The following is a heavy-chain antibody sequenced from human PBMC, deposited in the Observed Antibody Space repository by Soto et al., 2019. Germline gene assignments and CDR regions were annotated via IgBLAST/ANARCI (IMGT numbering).Heavy chain of an antibody. J-gene: IGHJ3*02. CDR3: ASGYCSGGSCYGRGAFDI. CDR2: ISSSSSTI. D-gene: IGHD2-15*01. Sequence: GALGLSSAAPGVPFRSHSMNWGRPAPGEGVEWVSYISSSSSTIYYADSVKGRFTISRDNAKNSLYLQMNSLRDEDTAVYYCASGYCSGGSCYGRGAFDIWGQGTMVTVSS. V-gene: IGHV3-48*02. CDR1: GVPFRSHS.